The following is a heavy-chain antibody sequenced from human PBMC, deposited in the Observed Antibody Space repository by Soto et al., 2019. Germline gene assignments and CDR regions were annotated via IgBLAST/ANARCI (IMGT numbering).Heavy chain of an antibody. J-gene: IGHJ4*02. D-gene: IGHD6-19*01. CDR1: GYTFTSYA. Sequence: ASVKVSCKASGYTFTSYAIHWVRQAPGQRLEWMGWINADNGNTNYAQKFQGRVTMTTDTSTSTAYMELRSLRSDDTAVYYCARDLVAVAGTHWGQGTLVTVSS. V-gene: IGHV1-3*01. CDR2: INADNGNT. CDR3: ARDLVAVAGTH.